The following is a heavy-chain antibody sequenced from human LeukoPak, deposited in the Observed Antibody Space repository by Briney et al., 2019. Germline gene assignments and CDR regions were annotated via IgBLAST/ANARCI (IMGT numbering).Heavy chain of an antibody. V-gene: IGHV3-48*04. Sequence: GGSLRLSCAASGFTFSRYSVNWVRQAPGKGLEWLSYISGSTSTIYYADSVKGRFTISRDNAKNSLYLQMNSLRAEDTAVYYCTRSPIHDYWGQGTLVTVSS. CDR2: ISGSTSTI. J-gene: IGHJ4*02. CDR3: TRSPIHDY. CDR1: GFTFSRYS.